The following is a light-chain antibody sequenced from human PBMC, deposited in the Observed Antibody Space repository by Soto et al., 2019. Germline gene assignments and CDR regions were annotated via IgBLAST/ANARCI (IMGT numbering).Light chain of an antibody. CDR3: QQSYSTPQT. CDR1: QSISSY. J-gene: IGKJ1*01. V-gene: IGKV1-39*01. Sequence: DIQMTQSPSSLSASVGDRVTITCRASQSISSYLNWYQQKPGKAPKLLIYAASSLQSGVPSRFSGSGSGTDFTLTNSSLQPEDFATYYCQQSYSTPQTFGQGTKV. CDR2: AAS.